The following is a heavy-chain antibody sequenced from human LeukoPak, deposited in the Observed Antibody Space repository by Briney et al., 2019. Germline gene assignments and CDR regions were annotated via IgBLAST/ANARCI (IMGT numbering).Heavy chain of an antibody. J-gene: IGHJ5*02. CDR2: IYTSGST. V-gene: IGHV4-61*02. D-gene: IGHD1-26*01. CDR3: ARGRSGSYRNWFDP. CDR1: GGSISSGSYY. Sequence: PSETLSLTCTVSGGSISSGSYYWSWIRQPAGKGLEWIGRIYTSGSTNYNPSLKSRVTISVDTSKNQFFLKLSSVTAADTAVYYCARGRSGSYRNWFDPWGQGTLVTVSS.